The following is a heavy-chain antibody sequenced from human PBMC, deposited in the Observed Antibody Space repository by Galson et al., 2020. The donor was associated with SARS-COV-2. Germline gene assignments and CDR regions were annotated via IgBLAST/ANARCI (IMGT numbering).Heavy chain of an antibody. V-gene: IGHV3-53*01. CDR2: IYSGGDT. CDR1: GFTVSDNY. CDR3: ARGVPAGPYHCYGMDV. J-gene: IGHJ6*02. D-gene: IGHD2-2*01. Sequence: PGGSLRLSCAASGFTVSDNYVSWVRQAPGKGLEWVSVIYSGGDTYYEDSVKGRFTISRDNSKNTVYLQMSSLRAEDTAVYYCARGVPAGPYHCYGMDVWGQGTTVTVSS.